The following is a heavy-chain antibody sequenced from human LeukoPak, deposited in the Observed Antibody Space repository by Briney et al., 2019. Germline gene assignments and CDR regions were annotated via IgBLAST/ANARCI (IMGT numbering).Heavy chain of an antibody. CDR2: IYGGGST. Sequence: PGGSLRLSCAATGLTVSSNFMSWVRQAPGKGLEWVSVIYGGGSTYYADSVKGRFTISRDNSKNTLYLQMNSLRAEDTAVYYCAKDLRRMIVATFDYWGQGTLVTVSS. CDR3: AKDLRRMIVATFDY. V-gene: IGHV3-53*01. J-gene: IGHJ4*02. CDR1: GLTVSSNF. D-gene: IGHD3-22*01.